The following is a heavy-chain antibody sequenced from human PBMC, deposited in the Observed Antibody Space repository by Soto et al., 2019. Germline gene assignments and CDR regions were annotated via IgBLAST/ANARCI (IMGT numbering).Heavy chain of an antibody. D-gene: IGHD3-22*01. Sequence: LSLTCTVSDGSISSGDYYWSWIRQPPGKGLEWIGYIYYSGSTYYNPSLTSRATISVDTSKSQFSLKLSSVTAADTAVYYCARGPPLYYYDSSGLYGFDPWGQGTLVTVSS. CDR1: DGSISSGDYY. J-gene: IGHJ5*02. CDR2: IYYSGST. V-gene: IGHV4-30-4*01. CDR3: ARGPPLYYYDSSGLYGFDP.